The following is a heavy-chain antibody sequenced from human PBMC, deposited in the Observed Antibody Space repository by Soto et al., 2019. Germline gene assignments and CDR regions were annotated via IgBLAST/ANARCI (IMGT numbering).Heavy chain of an antibody. CDR1: GYTFTSYA. D-gene: IGHD2-15*01. CDR3: AAYLDPYCSGGSCYGYYYYMDV. V-gene: IGHV1-3*01. CDR2: INAGNGNT. J-gene: IGHJ6*03. Sequence: ASVKVSCKASGYTFTSYAMHWVRQAPGQRLEWMGWINAGNGNTKYSQKFQGRVTITRDTSASTAYMELSSLRSEDTAVYYCAAYLDPYCSGGSCYGYYYYMDVWGKGTTVTVSS.